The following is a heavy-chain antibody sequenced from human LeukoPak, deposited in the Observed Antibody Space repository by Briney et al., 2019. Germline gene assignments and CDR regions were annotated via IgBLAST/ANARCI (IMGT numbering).Heavy chain of an antibody. Sequence: GGSLRLSCAASGFTFSSYSMNWVRQAPGKGLEWVSSISSSSSYIYYAGSVKGRFTISRDNAKNSLYLQMNSLRAEDTAVYYCASGRCTNGVCYKGYYWAQGTLVTVSS. V-gene: IGHV3-21*01. CDR2: ISSSSSYI. D-gene: IGHD2-8*01. CDR1: GFTFSSYS. CDR3: ASGRCTNGVCYKGYY. J-gene: IGHJ4*02.